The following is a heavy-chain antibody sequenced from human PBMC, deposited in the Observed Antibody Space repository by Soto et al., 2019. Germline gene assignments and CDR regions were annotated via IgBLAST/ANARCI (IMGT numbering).Heavy chain of an antibody. D-gene: IGHD2-21*01. CDR3: ARGLRGAYGMDV. CDR2: IKGDGSIT. Sequence: EVHLVESGGGLVQPGGSLRLSCAASGFTFSDHWIHWVRQGPGEGLVWVSRIKGDGSITNYADSVKGRFTISRDNAKNTVYLQINSLRVEDTALYYCARGLRGAYGMDVWGQGTTVTVSS. CDR1: GFTFSDHW. V-gene: IGHV3-74*01. J-gene: IGHJ6*02.